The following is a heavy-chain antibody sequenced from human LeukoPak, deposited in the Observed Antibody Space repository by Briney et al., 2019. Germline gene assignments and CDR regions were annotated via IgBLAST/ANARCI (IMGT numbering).Heavy chain of an antibody. D-gene: IGHD1-1*01. CDR3: AIWTSGNY. Sequence: PGGSLRLSCADSQFTFNGSWMNWVRQAPGKGLEWVANMDPTGSQKRYVDSMKGRFTISKDNPGASLYFDMHSLRAEDTAIYYCAIWTSGNYWGQGTLVTVSS. CDR1: QFTFNGSW. J-gene: IGHJ4*02. CDR2: MDPTGSQK. V-gene: IGHV3-7*01.